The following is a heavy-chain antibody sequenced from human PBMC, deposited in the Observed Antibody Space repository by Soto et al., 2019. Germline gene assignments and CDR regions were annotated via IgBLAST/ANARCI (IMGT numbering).Heavy chain of an antibody. D-gene: IGHD6-13*01. CDR3: ARSVSAQRLVG. CDR2: IYYSGST. V-gene: IGHV4-59*01. Sequence: LSLTCTVHVGSISSYYWSWIRQPPRKGLEWIGYIYYSGSTKYNPSLKSRVTISVDTSKNQFSLKLSSVTAADTAVYYCARSVSAQRLVGWGPGILITVSS. J-gene: IGHJ1*01. CDR1: VGSISSYY.